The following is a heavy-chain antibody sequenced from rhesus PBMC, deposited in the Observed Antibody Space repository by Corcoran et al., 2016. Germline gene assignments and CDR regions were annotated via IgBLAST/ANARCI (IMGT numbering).Heavy chain of an antibody. V-gene: IGHV4-173*01. CDR3: AGGSYMTPSRFDC. D-gene: IGHD4-4*01. CDR2: ISGSGWIT. J-gene: IGHJ4*01. CDR1: GGSISSNY. Sequence: QLQLQESGPGLVKPSETLSLTCAVSGGSISSNYWSWIRQPPGKGLEWIGRISGSGWITDDSPPLKSRVTFSTGTSKSQSSMQLSSVTAADTSVYYCAGGSYMTPSRFDCWGQGVLVTVSS.